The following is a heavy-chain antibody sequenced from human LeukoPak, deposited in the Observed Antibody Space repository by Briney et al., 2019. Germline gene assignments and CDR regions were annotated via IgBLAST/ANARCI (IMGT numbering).Heavy chain of an antibody. Sequence: SATLSLTCAVSGGSISSGGYAWSWVRQPPGKGLEWIGYIYYSGSTYYNPSLKSRVTISVDTSKNQFSLKLSSVTAADTAVYYCARDVGKHGWGQGTLVTVSS. CDR2: IYYSGST. V-gene: IGHV4-30-4*07. CDR1: GGSISSGGYA. CDR3: ARDVGKHG. D-gene: IGHD7-27*01. J-gene: IGHJ4*02.